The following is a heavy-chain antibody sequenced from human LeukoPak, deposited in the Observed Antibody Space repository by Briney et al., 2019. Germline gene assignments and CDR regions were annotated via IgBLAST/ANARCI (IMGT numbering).Heavy chain of an antibody. CDR3: AREGGGYSSGWYRYFDY. D-gene: IGHD6-19*01. CDR1: GFTFSSYE. V-gene: IGHV3-48*03. J-gene: IGHJ4*02. Sequence: GGSLRLSCAASGFTFSSYEMNWVRQAPGKGLEGVSYIISSGSTIYYADSVKGRFTISRDNAKNSLYLQMNSLRAEDTAVYYCAREGGGYSSGWYRYFDYWGQGTLVTVSS. CDR2: IISSGSTI.